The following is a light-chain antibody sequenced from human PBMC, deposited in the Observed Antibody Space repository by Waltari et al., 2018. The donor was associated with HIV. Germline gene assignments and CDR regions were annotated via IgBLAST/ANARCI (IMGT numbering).Light chain of an antibody. Sequence: QSVLPQPPSVSGAPGQRVTISCTGSTSNIGADYDVHWYQQIPGTAPKLLISGNKNRPSGVPDRFSASKSGTSASLTITGLQAEDEADYFCQSYDITLSASVVFGGGTKLTVL. J-gene: IGLJ2*01. V-gene: IGLV1-40*01. CDR1: TSNIGADYD. CDR2: GNK. CDR3: QSYDITLSASVV.